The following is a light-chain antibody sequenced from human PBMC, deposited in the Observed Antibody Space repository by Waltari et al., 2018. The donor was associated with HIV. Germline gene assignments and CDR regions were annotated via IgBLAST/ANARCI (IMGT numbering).Light chain of an antibody. Sequence: QSALTQPRSVSGSPGQSVTISCIGTSSAIGTYNYVSWYQNHPGKAPKLLLFDFDKRPSGVPDRFSGSKSGSTASLTISGLQGDDEADYYCCSYAGSHSLLFGGGTKVTVL. CDR2: DFD. V-gene: IGLV2-11*01. CDR3: CSYAGSHSLL. J-gene: IGLJ3*02. CDR1: SSAIGTYNY.